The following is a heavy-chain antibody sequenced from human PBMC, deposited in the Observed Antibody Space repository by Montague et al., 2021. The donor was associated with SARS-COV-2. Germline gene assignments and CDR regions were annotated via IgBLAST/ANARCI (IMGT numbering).Heavy chain of an antibody. CDR1: GFTFSTYP. D-gene: IGHD6-13*01. V-gene: IGHV3-30*04. Sequence: SRSLSLAASGFTFSTYPMHWVRQAPGKGLEWLVVISYDGSKKDYADSVKGRFTISRDNSENMLYLQVNSLRAEDTAVYYCAKEQYSSSWSDFDYWGQGTVVAVSS. CDR3: AKEQYSSSWSDFDY. CDR2: ISYDGSKK. J-gene: IGHJ4*02.